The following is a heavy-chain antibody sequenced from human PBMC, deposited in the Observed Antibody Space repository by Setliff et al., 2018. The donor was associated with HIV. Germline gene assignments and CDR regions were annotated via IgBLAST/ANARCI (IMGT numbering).Heavy chain of an antibody. V-gene: IGHV4-31*03. D-gene: IGHD6-19*01. J-gene: IGHJ6*03. CDR3: ARCGFIAVAGTHYNYYLDV. CDR2: IYYSGST. Sequence: SETLSLTCTVSGGSISSGGYYWNWIRQHPGEGLEWIGYIYYSGSTYYNPSLESRVAISVDTSKNQFSLKLSSVTAADTAVYYCARCGFIAVAGTHYNYYLDVWGRGATVTVSS. CDR1: GGSISSGGYY.